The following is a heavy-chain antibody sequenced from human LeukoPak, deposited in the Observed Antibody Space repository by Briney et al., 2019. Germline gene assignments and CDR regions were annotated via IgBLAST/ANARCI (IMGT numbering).Heavy chain of an antibody. J-gene: IGHJ4*02. D-gene: IGHD6-13*01. CDR2: IYPGDSDT. CDR3: AKSGAYSSSWYFDY. Sequence: GESLKISCKGSGYSFTSYWIGWVRQMPGKGLEWMGIIYPGDSDTTYSPSFQGQVTISADKSISTAFLQWSSLKAADTAMYYCAKSGAYSSSWYFDYWGQGTLVTVSS. V-gene: IGHV5-51*01. CDR1: GYSFTSYW.